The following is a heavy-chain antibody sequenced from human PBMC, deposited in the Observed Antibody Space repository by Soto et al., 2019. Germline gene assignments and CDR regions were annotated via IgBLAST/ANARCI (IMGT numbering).Heavy chain of an antibody. CDR1: GYPVTAYY. CDR2: INPATGAA. D-gene: IGHD3-3*01. J-gene: IGHJ3*02. V-gene: IGHV1-2*02. Sequence: QLHLVQSGAVVKKPGASVTVSCSASGYPVTAYYMHWVRQAPGRGLEWMGGINPATGAAKYTPAFQGRVNMARDPGTGTGLLGMRRPKSEGEAVFSWAGGGGVGVAGSAAFDMWGQGTLVTVSS. CDR3: AGGGGVGVAGSAAFDM.